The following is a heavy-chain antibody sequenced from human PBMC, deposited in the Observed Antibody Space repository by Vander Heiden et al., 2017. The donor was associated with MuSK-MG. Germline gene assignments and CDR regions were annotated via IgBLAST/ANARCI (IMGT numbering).Heavy chain of an antibody. CDR2: RSYDGSNK. CDR1: GFTFSSYG. Sequence: QVQLVESGGGVVQPGRSLRLSCAASGFTFSSYGMHWVRQPPGKGLEWVAVRSYDGSNKYYADSVKGRFTISRDNSKNTLYLQMNSLRAEDTAVYYCAKDLGTNPPNYGMDVWGQGTTVTVSS. J-gene: IGHJ6*02. V-gene: IGHV3-30*18. CDR3: AKDLGTNPPNYGMDV. D-gene: IGHD2-2*01.